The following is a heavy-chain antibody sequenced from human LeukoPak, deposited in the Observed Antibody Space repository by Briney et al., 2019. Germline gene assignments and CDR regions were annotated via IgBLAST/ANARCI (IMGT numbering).Heavy chain of an antibody. CDR3: VKGGSSGWYGDIDY. CDR2: VIGSGGST. V-gene: IGHV3-23*01. CDR1: GFTFSSYA. J-gene: IGHJ4*02. D-gene: IGHD6-19*01. Sequence: GGSLRLSCAASGFTFSSYAMSWVRQAPGKGLEWVSGVIGSGGSTYYADSVKGRFTISRDNSKNTLYLQMNSLRAEDTAVYYCVKGGSSGWYGDIDYWGQGTLVTASA.